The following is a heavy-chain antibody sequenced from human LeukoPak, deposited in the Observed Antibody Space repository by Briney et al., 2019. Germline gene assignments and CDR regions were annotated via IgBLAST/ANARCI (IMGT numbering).Heavy chain of an antibody. Sequence: SETLSLTCTVSGYSISSGHYWGWIRQPPGKGLEWIVSIYHSGSTYYNPSLKSRVTISVDTSKNQFSLKLSSVTAADTAVYYCARKYYGDYEARWFDPWGQGTLVTVSS. D-gene: IGHD4-17*01. CDR2: IYHSGST. J-gene: IGHJ5*02. CDR3: ARKYYGDYEARWFDP. CDR1: GYSISSGHY. V-gene: IGHV4-38-2*02.